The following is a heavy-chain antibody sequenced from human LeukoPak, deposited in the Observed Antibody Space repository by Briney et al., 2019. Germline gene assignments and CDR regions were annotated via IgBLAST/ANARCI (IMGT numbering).Heavy chain of an antibody. J-gene: IGHJ4*02. V-gene: IGHV1-69*01. CDR2: IIPIFGTA. CDR1: GGTFSSYA. Sequence: GASVKVPCKASGGTFSSYAISWVRQAPGQGLEWMGGIIPIFGTANYAQKFQGRVTITADESTSTAYMELSSLRSEDTAVYYCAAQSFGKGDYFDYWGQGTLVTVSS. CDR3: AAQSFGKGDYFDY. D-gene: IGHD3-16*01.